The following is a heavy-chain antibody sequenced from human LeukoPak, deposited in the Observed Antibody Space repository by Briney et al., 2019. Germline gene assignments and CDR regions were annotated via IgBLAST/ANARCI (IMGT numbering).Heavy chain of an antibody. V-gene: IGHV4-34*01. CDR1: GGSFSGYY. D-gene: IGHD3-22*01. Sequence: PSETLSLTCAVYGGSFSGYYWSWIRQPPEKGLEWIGEINHSGSTNYNPSLKSRVTISVDTSKNQFSLKLSSVTAADTAVYYCARERSNYYDSSGFVYWGQGTLVTVSS. J-gene: IGHJ4*02. CDR3: ARERSNYYDSSGFVY. CDR2: INHSGST.